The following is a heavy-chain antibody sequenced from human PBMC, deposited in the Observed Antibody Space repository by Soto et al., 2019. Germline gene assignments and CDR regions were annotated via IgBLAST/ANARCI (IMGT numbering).Heavy chain of an antibody. J-gene: IGHJ5*02. Sequence: PSETLSLTCTVSGGSISSYYWTWIRQPPGKGLEWIGNIYYSGTTNYNPSLKSRVTIFVDTSKSQFSLKLSSVAAADTAVYYCARGRDWFDPWGQGTLVTVSS. V-gene: IGHV4-59*01. CDR3: ARGRDWFDP. CDR1: GGSISSYY. CDR2: IYYSGTT.